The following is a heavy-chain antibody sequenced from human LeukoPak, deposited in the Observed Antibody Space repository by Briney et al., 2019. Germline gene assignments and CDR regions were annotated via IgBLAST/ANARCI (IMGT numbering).Heavy chain of an antibody. CDR2: IYYSGST. CDR1: GGSISSGGYS. J-gene: IGHJ6*03. V-gene: IGHV4-30-4*07. Sequence: PSQTLSLTCAVSGGSISSGGYSWRWLRQPPGEGLEWIGYIYYSGSTYYNPSLKSRVTISVDTSKNQFSLKLSSVTAEDTAVYYCARGPYYYYMDVWGKGTTVTVSS. CDR3: ARGPYYYYMDV.